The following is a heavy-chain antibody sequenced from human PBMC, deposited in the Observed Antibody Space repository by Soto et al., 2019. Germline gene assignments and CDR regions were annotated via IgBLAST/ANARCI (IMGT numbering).Heavy chain of an antibody. CDR3: ARVGYCSGGSCSQYYYYYYMDV. V-gene: IGHV3-33*01. Sequence: GGSLRLSCAASGFTFSSYGMHWVRQAPGKGLEWVAVIWYDGSNKYYADSVKGRFTISRDNSKNTLYLQMNSLRAEDTAVYYCARVGYCSGGSCSQYYYYYYMDVWGKGTTVTVSS. CDR1: GFTFSSYG. J-gene: IGHJ6*03. D-gene: IGHD2-15*01. CDR2: IWYDGSNK.